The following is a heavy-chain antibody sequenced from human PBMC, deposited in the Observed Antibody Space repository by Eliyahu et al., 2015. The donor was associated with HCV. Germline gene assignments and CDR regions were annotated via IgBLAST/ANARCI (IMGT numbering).Heavy chain of an antibody. V-gene: IGHV5-51*01. J-gene: IGHJ6*02. D-gene: IGHD3/OR15-3a*01. Sequence: VQLVQXGAXLKKPGXSLRXSXQGSENIFXINWIGWVRQMPGKGLEWMGIIFPGDGDSRYGPTFQGQVTISADKSISTAYLQWSSLKTSDTAIYYCATSKDFVYGMDIWGQGTSVIVSS. CDR3: ATSKDFVYGMDI. CDR1: ENIFXINW. CDR2: IFPGDGDS.